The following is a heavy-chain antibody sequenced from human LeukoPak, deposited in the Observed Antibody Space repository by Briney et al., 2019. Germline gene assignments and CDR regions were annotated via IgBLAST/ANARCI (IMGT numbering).Heavy chain of an antibody. Sequence: PSETLSLTCTVSGGSISSFYWSWIRQPPGKGLEWIGYIYYIGSTNYNPSLESRVTISVDKSKNQFSLKLSSVTAADTAVYYCASGSGSYYPFDYWGQGTLVTVSS. V-gene: IGHV4-59*12. J-gene: IGHJ4*02. CDR1: GGSISSFY. CDR2: IYYIGST. CDR3: ASGSGSYYPFDY. D-gene: IGHD1-26*01.